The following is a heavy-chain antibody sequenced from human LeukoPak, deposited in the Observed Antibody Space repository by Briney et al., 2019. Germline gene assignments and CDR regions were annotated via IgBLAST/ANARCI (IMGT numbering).Heavy chain of an antibody. Sequence: GGALRLCCAASGFTFNRNASRWVRQAPGKGLELVSTIGGSGDKTFYADPVKGRFTISRDNSKNMVHLQMNSLTGEDTALYYCVRRGDASSGWGDHDFWGQGALVTVSS. CDR2: IGGSGDKT. V-gene: IGHV3-23*01. CDR3: VRRGDASSGWGDHDF. CDR1: GFTFNRNA. D-gene: IGHD6-19*01. J-gene: IGHJ4*02.